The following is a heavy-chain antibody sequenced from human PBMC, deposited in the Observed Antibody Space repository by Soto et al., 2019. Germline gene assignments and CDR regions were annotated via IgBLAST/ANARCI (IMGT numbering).Heavy chain of an antibody. V-gene: IGHV3-23*01. CDR2: IGGTSGST. CDR1: GFTFSNFV. CDR3: AKRRGDGYFDV. D-gene: IGHD7-27*01. Sequence: EVQLLESGGGLVQPGGSLRLSCAASGFTFSNFVMSWVCRAPGKGLEWVSAIGGTSGSTYYADSGKGRFTISRDNSKDTRSLQMNSLEAEDTALYYCAKRRGDGYFDVWGRGTLVTVSS. J-gene: IGHJ2*01.